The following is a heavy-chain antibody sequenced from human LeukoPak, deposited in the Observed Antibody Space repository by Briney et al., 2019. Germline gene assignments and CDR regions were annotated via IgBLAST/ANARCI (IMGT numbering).Heavy chain of an antibody. D-gene: IGHD5-12*01. CDR2: IYYSGST. V-gene: IGHV4-31*03. Sequence: SQTLSLTCTVSGGSISSGGYYWSWIRQHPGKGLEWIGYIYYSGSTYYTPSLKNRVTISVATSKNQFSLRLSSVTAVDTAVYYCARGGGGYSWYFDLWGRRTLVTVSS. CDR3: ARGGGGYSWYFDL. J-gene: IGHJ2*01. CDR1: GGSISSGGYY.